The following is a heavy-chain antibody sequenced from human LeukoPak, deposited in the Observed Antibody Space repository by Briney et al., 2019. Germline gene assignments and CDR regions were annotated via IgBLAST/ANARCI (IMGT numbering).Heavy chain of an antibody. CDR1: GYSFSNHT. V-gene: IGHV1-3*01. CDR3: ARESGRDGYINIQFDYYYYYMDV. D-gene: IGHD5-24*01. J-gene: IGHJ6*03. Sequence: GASVKVSCKASGYSFSNHTMHWVRQAPGQRLEWMGWINAADGNTKYSQNFQGRVTISRDSSASTAYMELSSLRSEDTAVYYCARESGRDGYINIQFDYYYYYMDVWGKGTTVTVSS. CDR2: INAADGNT.